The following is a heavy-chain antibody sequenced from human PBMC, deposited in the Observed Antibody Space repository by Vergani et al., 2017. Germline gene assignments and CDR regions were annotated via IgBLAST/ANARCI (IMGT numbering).Heavy chain of an antibody. CDR3: VKGQRYYYDSSGYIDDY. Sequence: QVQLVESGGGVVQPGRSLRLSCAASGFTFSSYGMHWVRQAPGKGLEWVAVISYDGSNKYYADSVKGRFTISRDNSKNTLYLQMNSLRAEDTAVYYCVKGQRYYYDSSGYIDDYWGQGTLVTVSS. D-gene: IGHD3-22*01. J-gene: IGHJ4*02. CDR1: GFTFSSYG. CDR2: ISYDGSNK. V-gene: IGHV3-30*18.